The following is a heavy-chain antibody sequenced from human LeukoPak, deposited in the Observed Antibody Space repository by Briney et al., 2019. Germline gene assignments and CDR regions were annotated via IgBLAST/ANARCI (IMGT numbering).Heavy chain of an antibody. CDR3: ARESIYYYDSRGYSHFDY. D-gene: IGHD3-22*01. Sequence: ASVKVSCKASGGTFSSYAISWVRQAPGQGLEWMGRIIPILGIANYAQKFQGRVTITADKSTSTAYMELSSPRSEDTAVYYCARESIYYYDSRGYSHFDYWGQGTLVTVSS. CDR1: GGTFSSYA. V-gene: IGHV1-69*04. J-gene: IGHJ4*02. CDR2: IIPILGIA.